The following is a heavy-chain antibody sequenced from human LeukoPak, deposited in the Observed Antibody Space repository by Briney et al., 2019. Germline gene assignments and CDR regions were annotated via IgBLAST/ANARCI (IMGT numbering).Heavy chain of an antibody. Sequence: PGRSLRLSCAASGFTFSSYAMHWVRQAPGKGLEWVAVISYDGSNKYYADSVKGRFSVSRDNSKNTLYLQMNSLRAEDTAVHYCAKGYCSGGSCYFDDAFDIWGQGTMVTVSS. J-gene: IGHJ3*02. D-gene: IGHD2-15*01. V-gene: IGHV3-30-3*01. CDR2: ISYDGSNK. CDR3: AKGYCSGGSCYFDDAFDI. CDR1: GFTFSSYA.